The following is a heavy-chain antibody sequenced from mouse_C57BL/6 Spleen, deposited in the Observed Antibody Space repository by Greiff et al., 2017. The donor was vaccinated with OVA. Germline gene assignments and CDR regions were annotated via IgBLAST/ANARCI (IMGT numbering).Heavy chain of an antibody. J-gene: IGHJ2*01. CDR1: GYTFPSYW. V-gene: IGHV1-64*01. CDR2: IHPNSGIT. D-gene: IGHD1-1*01. CDR3: ARAYYYGSSPFFDY. Sequence: QVQLQQPGAELVKPGASVKLSCKASGYTFPSYWMHWVKPRPGQGLEWIGMIHPNSGITNYNEKFKSKATLTVDNSSSTAYMQLSSLTSEDSAVYYCARAYYYGSSPFFDYWGQGTTLTVSS.